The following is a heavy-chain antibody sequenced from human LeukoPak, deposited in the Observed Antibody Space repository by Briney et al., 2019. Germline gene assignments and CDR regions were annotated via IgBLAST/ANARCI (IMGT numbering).Heavy chain of an antibody. CDR3: ARLPLSTVVIFDY. Sequence: SETLSLTCAVYGGSFSGYYWSWIRQPSGKGLEWIGEINHSGSTNYNPSLKSRVTISVDTSKNQFSLRLTSVTAADTAVYFCARLPLSTVVIFDYWGQGTPVTVSS. J-gene: IGHJ4*02. D-gene: IGHD4-17*01. CDR2: INHSGST. V-gene: IGHV4-34*01. CDR1: GGSFSGYY.